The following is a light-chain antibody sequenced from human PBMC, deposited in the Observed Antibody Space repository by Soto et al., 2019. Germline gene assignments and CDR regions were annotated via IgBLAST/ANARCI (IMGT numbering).Light chain of an antibody. Sequence: QSVLTKPPSVSGAPGQRVTISCTGSSSNIGAGYDVHWYQQLPGTAPKLLIYGNSNRPSGVPDRFSGSKSGTSASLAITGLQAEDEADYYCQSYDSRLSVVFGGGTKLTVL. J-gene: IGLJ3*02. CDR1: SSNIGAGYD. CDR2: GNS. V-gene: IGLV1-40*01. CDR3: QSYDSRLSVV.